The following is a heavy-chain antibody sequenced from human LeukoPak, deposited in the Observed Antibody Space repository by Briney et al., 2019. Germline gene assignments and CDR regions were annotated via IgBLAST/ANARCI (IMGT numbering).Heavy chain of an antibody. J-gene: IGHJ4*02. V-gene: IGHV6-1*01. D-gene: IGHD6-13*01. CDR1: GDSVSSNSVA. Sequence: SQTLSLTCAISGDSVSSNSVAWNWIRQSPSRGLEWLGRTYYRSKWYNAYAVSMKSRITINPDTSKNQFSLQLNSVTPEDTAIYCCTRGAHSSFDYWGQGTLVTVSS. CDR2: TYYRSKWYN. CDR3: TRGAHSSFDY.